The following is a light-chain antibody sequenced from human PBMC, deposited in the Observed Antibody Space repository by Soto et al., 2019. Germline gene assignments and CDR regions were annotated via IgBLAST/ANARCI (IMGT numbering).Light chain of an antibody. V-gene: IGKV1-39*01. J-gene: IGKJ1*01. CDR2: AAS. CDR3: QQSESTSWT. CDR1: QTINSY. Sequence: DIQMTQSPSSLSASVGDRVTITCRASQTINSYLNWYQQKPGKAPKLLIYAASTLQSGVPSRFSGSGSGTDFTLTISSLRPEDFATYYCQQSESTSWTFGRGTKV.